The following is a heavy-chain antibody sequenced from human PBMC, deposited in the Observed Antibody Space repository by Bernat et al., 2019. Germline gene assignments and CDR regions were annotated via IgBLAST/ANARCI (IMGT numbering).Heavy chain of an antibody. CDR2: IYYSGST. V-gene: IGHV4-59*08. J-gene: IGHJ6*02. CDR1: GGSISSYY. CDR3: ARLMTTPYYYGMDV. Sequence: QVQLQESGPGLVKPSETLSLTCTVSGGSISSYYWSWIRQPPGKGLEWIGYIYYSGSTNYNPALKSRVTISVDTSKNQFSLKLSSVTAADTAVYYCARLMTTPYYYGMDVWGQGTTVTVSS. D-gene: IGHD3-16*01.